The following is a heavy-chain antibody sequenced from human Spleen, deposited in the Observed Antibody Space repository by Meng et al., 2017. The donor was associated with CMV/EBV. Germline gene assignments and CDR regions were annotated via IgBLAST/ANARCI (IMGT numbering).Heavy chain of an antibody. CDR1: GGSISSSSYY. J-gene: IGHJ4*02. D-gene: IGHD6-13*01. Sequence: QLQLQESGPGLVKPSETLSLTCTVSGGSISSSSYYWGWIRQPPGKGLEWIGSIYYSGSTYYNPSLKSRVTISVDTSKNQFSLKLSSVTAADTAVYYCASDSGSSWPFDYWGQGTLVTVSS. CDR2: IYYSGST. CDR3: ASDSGSSWPFDY. V-gene: IGHV4-39*07.